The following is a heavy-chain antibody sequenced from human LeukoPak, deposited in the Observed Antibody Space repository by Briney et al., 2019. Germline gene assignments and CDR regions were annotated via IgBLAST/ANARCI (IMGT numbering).Heavy chain of an antibody. V-gene: IGHV4-4*07. J-gene: IGHJ4*02. CDR2: IYTSGST. CDR1: SDSFSLYY. Sequence: PSETLSLTCTVSSDSFSLYYWSWIRQPAGKGLEWIGRIYTSGSTNYNPSLKSRVTMSVDTSKNQFSLTLSSVTAPDTAVYYCARGPTTVTRAFDYWGQGTLVTVSS. D-gene: IGHD4-17*01. CDR3: ARGPTTVTRAFDY.